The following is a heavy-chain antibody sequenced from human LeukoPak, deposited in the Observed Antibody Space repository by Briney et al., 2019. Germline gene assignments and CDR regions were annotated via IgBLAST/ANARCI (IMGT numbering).Heavy chain of an antibody. Sequence: GGFLRLSCAASGFTFSSYWMSWVRQAPGKGLEWVANIKQDGSEKYYVDSVKGRFTISRDNAKNSLYLQMNSLRAEDTAAYYCARDLVDCGGDCHNWFDPWGQGTLVTVSS. V-gene: IGHV3-7*01. CDR2: IKQDGSEK. J-gene: IGHJ5*02. CDR1: GFTFSSYW. CDR3: ARDLVDCGGDCHNWFDP. D-gene: IGHD2-21*01.